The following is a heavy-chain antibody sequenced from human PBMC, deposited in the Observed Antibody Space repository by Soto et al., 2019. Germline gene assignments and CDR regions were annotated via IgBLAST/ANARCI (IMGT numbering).Heavy chain of an antibody. CDR1: GGSVSSGTYY. D-gene: IGHD2-15*01. CDR2: IHYSGTT. CDR3: ARDSPATVDLLDP. Sequence: SETLSLTCTVSGGSVSSGTYYWSWIRQPPGKRLEWIGYIHYSGTTIYNPSLKSRVSISVDRSQEQFSLKLSSVTAADTAVYYCARDSPATVDLLDPWGQGTLVTVSS. V-gene: IGHV4-61*01. J-gene: IGHJ5*02.